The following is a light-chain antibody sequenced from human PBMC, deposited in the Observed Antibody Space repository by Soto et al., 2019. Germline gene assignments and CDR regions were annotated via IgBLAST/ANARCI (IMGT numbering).Light chain of an antibody. J-gene: IGLJ2*01. Sequence: NFMLTQPHSVSESPGKTVTSSCTRSSGSIASNYVQWYQQRPGSAPTTVIYEDNQRPSGVPDQFSGSIDSSSNSASLTISGLKTEDEADYYCQSYDSSNQVFGGGTK. CDR1: SGSIASNY. V-gene: IGLV6-57*04. CDR2: EDN. CDR3: QSYDSSNQV.